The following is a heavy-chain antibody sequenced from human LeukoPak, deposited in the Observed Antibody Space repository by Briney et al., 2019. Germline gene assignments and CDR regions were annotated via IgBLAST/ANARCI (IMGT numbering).Heavy chain of an antibody. CDR3: ARDGVVRGVTNFDY. CDR2: ISSSSSTI. CDR1: GFTFSSYS. Sequence: GGSLRLSCAASGFTFSSYSMNWVRQAPGKELECVSYISSSSSTIYYADSVKGRFTISRDNAKNSLYLQMNSLRDEDTAVYYCARDGVVRGVTNFDYWGQGTLVTVSS. J-gene: IGHJ4*02. D-gene: IGHD3-10*01. V-gene: IGHV3-48*02.